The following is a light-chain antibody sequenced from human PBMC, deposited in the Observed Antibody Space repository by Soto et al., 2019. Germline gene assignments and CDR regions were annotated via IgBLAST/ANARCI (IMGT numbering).Light chain of an antibody. Sequence: DIQMTQSPSTLSTSIGDRVTITCRASQSIGDWLAWYQQKPGKAPKLLIYRASNLESGVPSRFSGSGSGTEFPLTISSLQPDDFANYYCQQYNGYSRAVGQGTKVEIK. J-gene: IGKJ1*01. V-gene: IGKV1-5*03. CDR3: QQYNGYSRA. CDR1: QSIGDW. CDR2: RAS.